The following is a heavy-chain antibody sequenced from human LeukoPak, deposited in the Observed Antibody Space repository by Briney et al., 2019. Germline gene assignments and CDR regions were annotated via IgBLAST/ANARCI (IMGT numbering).Heavy chain of an antibody. CDR3: ARDGYRIAAAGYSWFDP. V-gene: IGHV1-3*01. Sequence: ASVKVSCKASGYTFTSYAMHWVRQAPGQRLEWMGWINAGNGNTKYSQKFQGRVTITRDTSASTAYMELSSLRSEDTAVYYCARDGYRIAAAGYSWFDPWGQGTLVTVSS. J-gene: IGHJ5*02. CDR2: INAGNGNT. CDR1: GYTFTSYA. D-gene: IGHD6-13*01.